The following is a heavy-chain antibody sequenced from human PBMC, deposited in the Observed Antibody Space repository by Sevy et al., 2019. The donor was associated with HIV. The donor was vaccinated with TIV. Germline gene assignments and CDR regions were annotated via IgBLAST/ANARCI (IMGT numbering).Heavy chain of an antibody. CDR3: AKDGLYSSSWYRGTYYYYYYYMDV. V-gene: IGHV3-30*02. D-gene: IGHD6-13*01. CDR1: GFTFSSYG. CDR2: IRYDGSNK. Sequence: GGSLRLSCAASGFTFSSYGMHWVRQAPGKGLEWVAFIRYDGSNKYYADSVKGRFTISRDNSKNTLYLQMNSLRAEDTAVYYCAKDGLYSSSWYRGTYYYYYYYMDVWGKGTTVTVSS. J-gene: IGHJ6*03.